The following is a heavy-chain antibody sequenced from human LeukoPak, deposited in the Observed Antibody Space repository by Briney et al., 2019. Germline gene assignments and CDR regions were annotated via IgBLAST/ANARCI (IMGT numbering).Heavy chain of an antibody. CDR2: INGDNT. D-gene: IGHD6-19*01. V-gene: IGHV3-23*01. Sequence: GGSLRLSCAASGFTFSAFAMTWVRQAPGKGLEWVSTINGDNTYSADSVKGRITFSRDNSKNTLSLQLRSLRAEDTAVYYCAKDLSYTSGSSDSWGQGTLVTVSS. J-gene: IGHJ4*02. CDR1: GFTFSAFA. CDR3: AKDLSYTSGSSDS.